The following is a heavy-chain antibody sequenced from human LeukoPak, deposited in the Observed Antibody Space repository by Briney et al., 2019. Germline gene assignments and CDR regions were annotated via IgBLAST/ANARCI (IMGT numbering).Heavy chain of an antibody. Sequence: GASVTVSCKASGGTFSSYAISWVRQAPGQGLEWMGGIIPIFGTANYAQKFQGRVTITADKSTSTAYMELSSLRSEDTAVYYCARAMSPDPYSSSWYDYYYYGMDVWGKGTTVTVSS. CDR3: ARAMSPDPYSSSWYDYYYYGMDV. D-gene: IGHD6-13*01. J-gene: IGHJ6*04. V-gene: IGHV1-69*06. CDR2: IIPIFGTA. CDR1: GGTFSSYA.